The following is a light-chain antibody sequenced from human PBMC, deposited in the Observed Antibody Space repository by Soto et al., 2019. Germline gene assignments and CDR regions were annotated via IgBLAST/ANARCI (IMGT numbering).Light chain of an antibody. V-gene: IGKV3-20*01. Sequence: EIVLTQSPGTLALSPGERATLSCRASQSVTSSYLAWYQQKPGQAPRLLIFGASSRATGIPDRFSGSGSGTDFTLTISRLEPEDFAVYYCHQYESSPQTFGQGTKVDIK. CDR1: QSVTSSY. CDR3: HQYESSPQT. CDR2: GAS. J-gene: IGKJ1*01.